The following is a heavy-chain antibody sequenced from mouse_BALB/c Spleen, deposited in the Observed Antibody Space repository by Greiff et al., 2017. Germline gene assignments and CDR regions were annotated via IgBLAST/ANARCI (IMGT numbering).Heavy chain of an antibody. V-gene: IGHV2-9*02. CDR3: ARYGSSPYWYFDV. J-gene: IGHJ1*01. CDR2: IWAGGST. D-gene: IGHD1-1*01. Sequence: VHLVESGPGLVAPSQSLSITCTVSGFSLTSYGVHWVRQPPGKGLEWLGVIWAGGSTNYNSALMSRLSISKDNSKSQVFLKMNSLQTDDTAMYYCARYGSSPYWYFDVWGAGTTVTVSS. CDR1: GFSLTSYG.